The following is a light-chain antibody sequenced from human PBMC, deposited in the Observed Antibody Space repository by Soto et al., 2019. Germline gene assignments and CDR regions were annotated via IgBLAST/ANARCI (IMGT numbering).Light chain of an antibody. J-gene: IGLJ3*02. Sequence: QSVLTQSPSASGTPGQRVTISCSGSSSKIGSNTVNWYQQLPGTAPKLLIYSNNQRPSGVPDRFSGSKSGTSASLAISGLQSEDEADYYCAAWDDSLNGWVFGGGTKVTVL. CDR3: AAWDDSLNGWV. CDR2: SNN. V-gene: IGLV1-44*01. CDR1: SSKIGSNT.